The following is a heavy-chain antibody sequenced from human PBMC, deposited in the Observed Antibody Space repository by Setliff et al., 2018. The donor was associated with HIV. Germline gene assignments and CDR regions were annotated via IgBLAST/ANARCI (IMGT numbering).Heavy chain of an antibody. D-gene: IGHD1-7*01. Sequence: ASVKVSCKASGYTFTNYAIHWVSQAPGQRLEWMGWINPGNGNTKYSQKFQGRVTMTRDTSTSTDYMELRCLRSDDTAVYYCARVWDWNYDLGYWGQGTLVTVSS. J-gene: IGHJ4*02. CDR1: GYTFTNYA. CDR3: ARVWDWNYDLGY. CDR2: INPGNGNT. V-gene: IGHV1-3*01.